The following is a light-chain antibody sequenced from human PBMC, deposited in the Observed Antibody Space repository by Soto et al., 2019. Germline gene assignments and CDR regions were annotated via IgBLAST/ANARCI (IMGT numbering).Light chain of an antibody. J-gene: IGKJ1*01. Sequence: DIQMPQSPSSLSASVGDRVTITFRASQSISSYLNWYQQKPGKAPKLLIYAASSLQSAVPSRFSGSGSWTDFTLTISSLQPEDFATYYCQQSYSTQWTFGQGTKVEIK. CDR1: QSISSY. CDR2: AAS. CDR3: QQSYSTQWT. V-gene: IGKV1-39*01.